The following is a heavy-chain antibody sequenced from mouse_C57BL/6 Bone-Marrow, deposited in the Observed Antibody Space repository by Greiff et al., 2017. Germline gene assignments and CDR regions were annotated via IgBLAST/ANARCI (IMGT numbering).Heavy chain of an antibody. J-gene: IGHJ2*01. V-gene: IGHV1-26*01. Sequence: EVQLQQSGPELVQPGASVKISCKASGYTFTDYYMNWVKQSHGKSLEWIGDINHNNGGTSYNQKLKGKGTLTVDKSSSTAYMELRSLTSEDSAVYYCARDYYGSRWYFDHWGQGTILQVSS. CDR1: GYTFTDYY. CDR2: INHNNGGT. D-gene: IGHD1-1*01. CDR3: ARDYYGSRWYFDH.